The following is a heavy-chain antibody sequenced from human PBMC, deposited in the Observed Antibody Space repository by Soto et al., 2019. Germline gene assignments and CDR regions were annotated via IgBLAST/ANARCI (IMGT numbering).Heavy chain of an antibody. D-gene: IGHD4-17*01. CDR1: GGTFSSYA. V-gene: IGHV1-69*13. CDR3: ARERGTVTGRDWFDP. CDR2: IIPIFGTA. Sequence: GASVKVSCKASGGTFSSYAISWVRQAPGQGLEWMGGIIPIFGTANYAQKFQGRVTITADESTSTAYMELSSLRSEDTAVYYCARERGTVTGRDWFDPWGQGTLVTVSS. J-gene: IGHJ5*02.